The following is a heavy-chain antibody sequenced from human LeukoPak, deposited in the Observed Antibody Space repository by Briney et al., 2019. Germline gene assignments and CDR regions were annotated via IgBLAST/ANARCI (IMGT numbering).Heavy chain of an antibody. CDR3: ATGFFYYYYMDV. CDR1: GFTFSSYW. J-gene: IGHJ6*03. D-gene: IGHD3-10*01. Sequence: GGSLRLSCAASGFTFSSYWMHWVRQAPGKGLVWVSRINSDGSTTTYADSVKGRFTISRDNAKNTLYLQMNSLRAEDTAVYYCATGFFYYYYMDVWGKGTTVTVSS. V-gene: IGHV3-74*01. CDR2: INSDGSTT.